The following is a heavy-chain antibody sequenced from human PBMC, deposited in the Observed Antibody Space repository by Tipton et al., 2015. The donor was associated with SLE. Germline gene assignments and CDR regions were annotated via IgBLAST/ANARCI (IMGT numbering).Heavy chain of an antibody. CDR3: ARVRVDTAMGVFDF. CDR1: GYSFSDYY. Sequence: QSGAEVKSPGASVKVSCKTSGYSFSDYYMHWVRQAPGQGLEWMGGIISIFGPANYAQKFQGRVTITADESTSTVYMELRSLRSDDTAIYYCARVRVDTAMGVFDFWGQGTLVTVSS. D-gene: IGHD5-18*01. V-gene: IGHV1-69*13. CDR2: IISIFGPA. J-gene: IGHJ4*02.